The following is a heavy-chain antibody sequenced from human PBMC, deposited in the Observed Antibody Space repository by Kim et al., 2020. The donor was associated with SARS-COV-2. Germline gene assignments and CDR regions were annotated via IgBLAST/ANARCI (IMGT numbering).Heavy chain of an antibody. J-gene: IGHJ4*02. CDR3: TRDKAMVIVDDY. Sequence: EYAASVKGRFTISRDDSKSIAYLQMNSLKTEDTAVYYCTRDKAMVIVDDYWGQGTLVTVSS. D-gene: IGHD5-18*01. V-gene: IGHV3-49*02.